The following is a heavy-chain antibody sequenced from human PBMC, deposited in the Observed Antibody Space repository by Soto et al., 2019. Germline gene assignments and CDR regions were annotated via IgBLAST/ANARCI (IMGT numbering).Heavy chain of an antibody. J-gene: IGHJ5*02. CDR2: IYYSGST. CDR3: ARHPSDFWFDP. Sequence: QLQLQESGPGLVMPSETLSLTCTVSGGSISSSTYFWGWIRQPPGKGLEWIGSIYYSGSTYYNPSLKSRVTVSVDTSKNQFSLKLSSVTAADTVVYYCARHPSDFWFDPWGQGTLVTVSS. CDR1: GGSISSSTYF. D-gene: IGHD2-21*02. V-gene: IGHV4-39*01.